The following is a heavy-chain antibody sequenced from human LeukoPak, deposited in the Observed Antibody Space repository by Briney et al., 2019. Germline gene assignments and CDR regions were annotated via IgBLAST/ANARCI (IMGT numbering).Heavy chain of an antibody. V-gene: IGHV1-69*13. D-gene: IGHD3-22*01. CDR2: IIPIFGTA. Sequence: SVKVSCKASGYTFTGYYMHWVRQAPGQGLEWMGGIIPIFGTANYAQKFQGRVTITADESTSTAYMELSSLRSEDTAVYYCARANYYDSSGYPDYWGQGALVTVSS. J-gene: IGHJ4*02. CDR1: GYTFTGYY. CDR3: ARANYYDSSGYPDY.